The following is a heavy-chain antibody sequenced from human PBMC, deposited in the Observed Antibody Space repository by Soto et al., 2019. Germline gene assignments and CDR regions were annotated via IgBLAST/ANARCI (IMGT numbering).Heavy chain of an antibody. CDR1: XFTFNHYA. J-gene: IGHJ4*02. CDR2: ITDSGDDT. V-gene: IGHV3-23*01. CDR3: AKLGSSSWSPHYYFDY. D-gene: IGHD2-2*01. Sequence: GSLRLSCAASXFTFNHYAMGWVRQAPGKGLEWVSAITDSGDDTYYIDSVKGRFTISRDNSKSTLYLQMNSLRAEDTAIYYCAKLGSSSWSPHYYFDYWGQGTLVTVSS.